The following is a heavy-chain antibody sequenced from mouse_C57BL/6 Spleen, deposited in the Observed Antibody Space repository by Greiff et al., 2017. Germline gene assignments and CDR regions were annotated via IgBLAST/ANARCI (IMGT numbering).Heavy chain of an antibody. CDR1: GFTFSDYG. CDR2: ISSGSSTI. J-gene: IGHJ3*01. Sequence: VQLKESGGGLVKPGGSLKLSCAASGFTFSDYGMHWVRQAPEKGLEWVAYISSGSSTIYYADTVKGRFTISRDNAKNTLFLQMTSLRSEDTAMYYCARPLFGFAYWGQGTLVTVSA. CDR3: ARPLFGFAY. V-gene: IGHV5-17*01.